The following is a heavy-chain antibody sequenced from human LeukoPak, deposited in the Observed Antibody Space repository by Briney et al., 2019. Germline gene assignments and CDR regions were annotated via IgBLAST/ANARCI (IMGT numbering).Heavy chain of an antibody. Sequence: GGSLRLSCVVSGFTFSGYSMNWVRLAPGKGLEWVSYISGSGSTIFYADSMKGRFTVSRDNAKNSLYLQMDSLRDGDTAVYYCTRGRPGHYYDYWGQGTRVTVSS. CDR1: GFTFSGYS. CDR3: TRGRPGHYYDY. J-gene: IGHJ4*02. V-gene: IGHV3-48*02. D-gene: IGHD7-27*01. CDR2: ISGSGSTI.